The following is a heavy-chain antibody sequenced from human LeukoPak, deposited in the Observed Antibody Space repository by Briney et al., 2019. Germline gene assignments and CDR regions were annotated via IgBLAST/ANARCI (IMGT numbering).Heavy chain of an antibody. CDR2: ISYEGSNK. V-gene: IGHV3-30*07. CDR3: AKMRGQYYHSYYMDA. Sequence: PGRSLRLSCAASGFTFSSYAMHWVRQAPGKGLEWVAVISYEGSNKYYADSVKGRFTVSRDNSKSTLYLQMNSLTAEDTAVYYCAKMRGQYYHSYYMDAWGKGTTVTVSS. CDR1: GFTFSSYA. J-gene: IGHJ6*03.